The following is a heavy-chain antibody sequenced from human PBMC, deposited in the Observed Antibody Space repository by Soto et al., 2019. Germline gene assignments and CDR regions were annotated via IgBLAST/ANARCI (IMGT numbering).Heavy chain of an antibody. CDR3: ASPTYYDILTGYYHNDGEAFDI. Sequence: SVKVSCKASGGTFSSYAISWVRQAPGQGLEWMGRIIPIPDIANYAQKLQGRVTITADKSTSTAYMELSSLRSEDTAVYYCASPTYYDILTGYYHNDGEAFDIWGQGTMVTVSS. CDR2: IIPIPDIA. V-gene: IGHV1-69*04. CDR1: GGTFSSYA. J-gene: IGHJ3*02. D-gene: IGHD3-9*01.